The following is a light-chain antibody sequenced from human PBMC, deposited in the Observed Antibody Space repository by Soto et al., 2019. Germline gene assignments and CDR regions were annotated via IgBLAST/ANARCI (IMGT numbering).Light chain of an antibody. CDR3: QQYDNLPLT. CDR2: DAS. Sequence: DIQMTQSPSSLSASVGDRVTITCQASQDISNYLNWYQQKPGKAPKLLIYDASNLETGVPSRFSGSGSGTDFTSTISSLQPEDIATYYCQQYDNLPLTVGGGTKVEIK. J-gene: IGKJ4*01. CDR1: QDISNY. V-gene: IGKV1-33*01.